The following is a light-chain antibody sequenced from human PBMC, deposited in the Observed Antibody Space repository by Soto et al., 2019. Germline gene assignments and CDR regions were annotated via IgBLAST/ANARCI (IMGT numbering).Light chain of an antibody. CDR2: GAS. CDR1: QSISTN. CDR3: HQRSNWPPT. Sequence: ERLMTQSPPILSVSPREIASRACRASQSISTNLAWYQQKPGQAPRLLIQGASTRDSGVSPTFSGSGSGTEFTLTISSLQPEDFAVYYCHQRSNWPPTFGGGTKVDIK. V-gene: IGKV3-15*01. J-gene: IGKJ4*01.